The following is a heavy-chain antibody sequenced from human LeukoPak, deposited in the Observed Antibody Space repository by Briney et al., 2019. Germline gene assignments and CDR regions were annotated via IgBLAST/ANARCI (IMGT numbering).Heavy chain of an antibody. V-gene: IGHV3-11*01. D-gene: IGHD6-13*01. CDR1: GFTVSSNY. Sequence: GGSLRLSCAASGFTVSSNYLSWVRQAPGKGLEWVSYISSSGSTIYYADSVKGRFTISRDNAKNSLYLQMNSLRAEDAAVYYCARLAAAGTLSPIGYWGQGTLVTVSS. CDR3: ARLAAAGTLSPIGY. CDR2: ISSSGSTI. J-gene: IGHJ4*02.